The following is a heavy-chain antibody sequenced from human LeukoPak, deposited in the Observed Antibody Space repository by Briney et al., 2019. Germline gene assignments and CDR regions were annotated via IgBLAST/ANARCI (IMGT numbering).Heavy chain of an antibody. CDR2: IYTTGST. V-gene: IGHV4-61*02. CDR1: GGSLSSGSYY. J-gene: IGHJ4*02. CDR3: ARVVFNGFGEVYFDY. Sequence: SQTLSLTCTVSGGSLSSGSYYWNWIRQPAGKGLEWVGRIYTTGSTNYNPSLDSRVTMSVDTSKNQFSLKLSSVTAADTAVYYCARVVFNGFGEVYFDYWGQGTLVTVSS. D-gene: IGHD3-10*01.